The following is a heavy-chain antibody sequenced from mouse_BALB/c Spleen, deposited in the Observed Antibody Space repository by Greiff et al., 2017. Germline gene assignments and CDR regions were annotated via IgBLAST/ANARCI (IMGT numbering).Heavy chain of an antibody. CDR3: ARDYALDY. V-gene: IGHV14-3*02. CDR2: IDPANGNT. CDR1: GFNIKDTY. Sequence: EVKLMESGAELVKPGASVKLSCTASGFNIKDTYMHWVKQRPEQGLEWIGRIDPANGNTKYDPKFQGKATITADTSSNTAYLQLSSLTSEDTAVYYCARDYALDYWGQGTTLTVSS. D-gene: IGHD1-1*02. J-gene: IGHJ2*01.